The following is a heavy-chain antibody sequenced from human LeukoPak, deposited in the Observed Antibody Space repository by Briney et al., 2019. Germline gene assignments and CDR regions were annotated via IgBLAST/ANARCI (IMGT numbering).Heavy chain of an antibody. V-gene: IGHV3-30*03. CDR3: ARLLVRDY. Sequence: QPGRSLGLSCAASGFTFSSYGMYWVRQAPGKGLEWVAVISYDGSNKYYADSVKGRFTISRDNSKNTLYLQMNSLRAEDTAVYYCARLLVRDYWGQGTLVTVSS. D-gene: IGHD6-13*01. CDR2: ISYDGSNK. CDR1: GFTFSSYG. J-gene: IGHJ4*02.